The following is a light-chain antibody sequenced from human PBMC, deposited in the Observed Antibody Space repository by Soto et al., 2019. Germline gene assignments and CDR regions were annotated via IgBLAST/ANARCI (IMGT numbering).Light chain of an antibody. J-gene: IGKJ1*01. CDR2: GAS. CDR1: QSVNAN. CDR3: HHYKTWLSP. V-gene: IGKV3-15*01. Sequence: EVVMTQSPATLSVSPGERATLSCRASQSVNANLVWYQQKNGQAPRLLIHGASNRATGIPARFSGSGVGTVVILTISRLHSGDSAVYYCHHYKTWLSPFGQGTKVEI.